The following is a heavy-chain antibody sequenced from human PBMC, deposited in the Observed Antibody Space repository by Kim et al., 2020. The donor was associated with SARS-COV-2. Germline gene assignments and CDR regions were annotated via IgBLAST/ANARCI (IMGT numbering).Heavy chain of an antibody. Sequence: SETLSLTCAVYGGSFSGYYWSWIRQPPGKGLEWIGEINHSGSTNYNPSLKSRVTISVDTSKNQFSLKLSSVTAADTAVYYCARGRGIRQYYGMDVWGQGTTVTVSS. CDR1: GGSFSGYY. D-gene: IGHD1-20*01. V-gene: IGHV4-34*01. CDR2: INHSGST. CDR3: ARGRGIRQYYGMDV. J-gene: IGHJ6*02.